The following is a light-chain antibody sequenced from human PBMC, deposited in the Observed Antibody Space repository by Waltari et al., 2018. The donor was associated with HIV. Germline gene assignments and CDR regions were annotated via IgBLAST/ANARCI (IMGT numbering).Light chain of an antibody. Sequence: QSVLTPPPSVSGGPGQRVTISSTGSSSTIGSGYAVHWYQQFPGTAPKVLIYANTNRPSGVPDRFSGSKSGYSASLVITGLQAEDDADYYCQSYDSSLSGWVFGGGTKLTVL. CDR3: QSYDSSLSGWV. V-gene: IGLV1-40*01. CDR2: ANT. J-gene: IGLJ3*02. CDR1: SSTIGSGYA.